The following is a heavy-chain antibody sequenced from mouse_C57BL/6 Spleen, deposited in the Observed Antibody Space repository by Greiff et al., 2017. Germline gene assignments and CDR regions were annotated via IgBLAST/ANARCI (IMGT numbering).Heavy chain of an antibody. J-gene: IGHJ4*01. CDR3: ARSGYYYGSSRSYAMDY. CDR2: IYPGDGDT. CDR1: GYAFSSYW. Sequence: QVQLKESGAELVKPGASVKISCKASGYAFSSYWMNWVKQRPGKGLEWIGQIYPGDGDTNYNGKFKGKATLTADKSSSTAYMQLSSLTSEDSAVYFCARSGYYYGSSRSYAMDYWGQGTSVTVSS. V-gene: IGHV1-80*01. D-gene: IGHD1-1*01.